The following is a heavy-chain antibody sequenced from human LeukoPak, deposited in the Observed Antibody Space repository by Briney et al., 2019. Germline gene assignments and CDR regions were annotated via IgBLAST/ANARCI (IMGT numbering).Heavy chain of an antibody. J-gene: IGHJ4*02. CDR1: GFTFSSYG. CDR2: IWYDGSNK. V-gene: IGHV3-33*06. D-gene: IGHD6-13*01. CDR3: AKKPRDVAAADHFDY. Sequence: GGSLRLSCAASGFTFSSYGMHWVRQAPGKGLEWVAVIWYDGSNKYYADSVKGRFTISRDNSKNTLYLQMNSLRAEDTAVYYCAKKPRDVAAADHFDYWGQGTLVTVSS.